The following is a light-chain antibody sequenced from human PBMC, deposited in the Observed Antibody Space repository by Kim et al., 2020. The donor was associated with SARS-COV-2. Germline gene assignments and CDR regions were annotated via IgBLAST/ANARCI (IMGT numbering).Light chain of an antibody. CDR2: GAS. CDR3: QQYNKWPPI. Sequence: EMVMTQSPATLSVSPGERATLSCRASQSVYSNLAWYQQKPGQAPRLLIYGASTRATGIPARFSGSGSGTEFTLTISSLQSEDFAVYYCQQYNKWPPIFSPGTKVDIK. V-gene: IGKV3-15*01. CDR1: QSVYSN. J-gene: IGKJ3*01.